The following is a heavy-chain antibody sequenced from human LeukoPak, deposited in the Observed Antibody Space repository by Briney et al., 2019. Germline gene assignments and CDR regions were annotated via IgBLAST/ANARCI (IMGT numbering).Heavy chain of an antibody. D-gene: IGHD3-3*01. J-gene: IGHJ4*02. CDR2: IYYSGST. V-gene: IGHV4-59*01. CDR1: GGSISSYY. CDR3: AGSITIFGVVDY. Sequence: PSETLSLTCTVSGGSISSYYWSWIQQPPGRGLEWIGYIYYSGSTNYNPSLKSRVTISVDTSKNQFSLKLSSVTAADTAVYYCAGSITIFGVVDYWGQGTLVTVSS.